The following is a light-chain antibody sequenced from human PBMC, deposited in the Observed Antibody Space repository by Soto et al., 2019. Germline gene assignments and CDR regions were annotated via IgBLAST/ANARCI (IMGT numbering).Light chain of an antibody. CDR3: QQYGSSPWT. J-gene: IGKJ1*01. CDR1: QSVSSSY. CDR2: GAS. Sequence: FVLPHLPGTRSLSPGERATLSCRASQSVSSSYLAWYQQKPGQAPRPLIYGASSRAIGIPDRFSGSGSGTDFTLTISRLEPEDFAVYYRQQYGSSPWTFGQGTKVDIK. V-gene: IGKV3-20*01.